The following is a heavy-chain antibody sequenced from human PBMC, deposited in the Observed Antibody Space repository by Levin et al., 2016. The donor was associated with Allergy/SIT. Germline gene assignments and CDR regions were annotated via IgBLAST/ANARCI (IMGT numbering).Heavy chain of an antibody. CDR2: IYYSGST. CDR1: GGSISSYY. V-gene: IGHV4-59*01. J-gene: IGHJ5*02. CDR3: ARGSSSSWGPWFDP. D-gene: IGHD6-13*01. Sequence: SETLSLTCTVSGGSISSYYWSWIRQPPGKGLEWIGYIYYSGSTNYNPSLKSRVTISVDTSKNQFSLKLSSVTAADTAVYYCARGSSSSWGPWFDPWGQGTLVTVSS.